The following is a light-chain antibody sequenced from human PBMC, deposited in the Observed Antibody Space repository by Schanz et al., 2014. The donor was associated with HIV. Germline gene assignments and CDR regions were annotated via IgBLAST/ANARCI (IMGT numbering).Light chain of an antibody. CDR3: SSHAGSDNFGI. V-gene: IGLV2-14*03. J-gene: IGLJ2*01. CDR2: DVT. Sequence: QSALTQPASVSGSLGQSITISCTGTSGDVGRYDYVSWYQQHPGQAPKLLIYDVTYRPSGISNRFSGSKSGNTASLTVSGLQAEDEADYYCSSHAGSDNFGIFGGGTKLTVL. CDR1: SGDVGRYDY.